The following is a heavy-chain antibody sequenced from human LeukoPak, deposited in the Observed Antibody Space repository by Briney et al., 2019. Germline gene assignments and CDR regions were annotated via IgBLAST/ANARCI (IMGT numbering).Heavy chain of an antibody. CDR3: ATRGGGIVYFDY. J-gene: IGHJ4*02. Sequence: GGSLRLSCAASGFTFSTYEMNWVRQAPGKGLEWVAYISSGGSTAHYADSVKGRFTISRDNAKDSLYLQMDSLRVEDTAVYYCATRGGGIVYFDYWGQGTLVPVSS. CDR1: GFTFSTYE. CDR2: ISSGGSTA. V-gene: IGHV3-48*03. D-gene: IGHD3-16*01.